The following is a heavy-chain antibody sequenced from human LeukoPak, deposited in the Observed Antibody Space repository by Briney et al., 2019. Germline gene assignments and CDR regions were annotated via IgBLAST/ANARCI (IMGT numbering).Heavy chain of an antibody. CDR3: ASIYSSGWYGAVFDY. D-gene: IGHD6-19*01. J-gene: IGHJ4*02. V-gene: IGHV1-46*01. CDR1: GYTFTSYY. Sequence: ASVKVSCKASGYTFTSYYMHWVRQAPGQGLEWMGIINPSGGSTSYAQKFQGRVTMTRDTSISTAYMELSRLRSDDTAVYYCASIYSSGWYGAVFDYWGQGTLVTVSS. CDR2: INPSGGST.